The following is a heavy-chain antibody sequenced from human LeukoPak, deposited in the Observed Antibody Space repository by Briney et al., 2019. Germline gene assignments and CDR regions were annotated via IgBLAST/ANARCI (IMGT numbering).Heavy chain of an antibody. D-gene: IGHD1-26*01. Sequence: GGSLRLSCAASGFAFDDYAMSWVRQAPGKGLQWVSSISGNGGTWYYADSVQGRFTISRDNAKNSLYLHMDSLRSEDTAVYYCARDHGGSYSYWGQGTLVTVSS. V-gene: IGHV3-48*01. J-gene: IGHJ4*02. CDR1: GFAFDDYA. CDR2: ISGNGGTW. CDR3: ARDHGGSYSY.